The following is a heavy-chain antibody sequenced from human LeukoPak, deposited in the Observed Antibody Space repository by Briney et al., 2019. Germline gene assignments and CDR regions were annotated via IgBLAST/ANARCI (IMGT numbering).Heavy chain of an antibody. CDR3: ARDEPMGSY. Sequence: PGGSLRLSCAASGFTFSGYWISWVRQAPGKGLEWVANIKQDGSEKNYVGSVKGRFTISRDNAKNSLYLGMNSLRAEDTAVYYCARDEPMGSYWGQGTLVTVSS. J-gene: IGHJ4*02. CDR1: GFTFSGYW. CDR2: IKQDGSEK. V-gene: IGHV3-7*01. D-gene: IGHD3-10*01.